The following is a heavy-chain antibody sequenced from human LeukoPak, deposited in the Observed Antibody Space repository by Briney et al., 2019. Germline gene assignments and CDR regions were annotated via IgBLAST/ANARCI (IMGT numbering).Heavy chain of an antibody. D-gene: IGHD3-10*01. CDR2: ISSSSSYI. CDR3: AGRSELGSGPRGGSFDY. CDR1: GFTFSSYS. J-gene: IGHJ4*02. Sequence: GGSLRLSCAASGFTFSSYSMNWVRQAPGKGLEWVSSISSSSSYIYYADSVKGRFTISRDNAKNSLYLQMNSLRAEDTAVYYCAGRSELGSGPRGGSFDYWGQGTLVTVSS. V-gene: IGHV3-21*04.